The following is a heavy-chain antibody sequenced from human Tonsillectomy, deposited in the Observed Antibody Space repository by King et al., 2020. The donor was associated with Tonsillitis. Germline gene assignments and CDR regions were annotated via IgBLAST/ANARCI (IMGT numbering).Heavy chain of an antibody. J-gene: IGHJ4*02. CDR1: GFTFSTYG. CDR2: ISYEGSNK. V-gene: IGHV3-30*19. Sequence: VQLVESGGGVVQPGRSLRLSCVASGFTFSTYGMHWVRQAPGKGLEWVAVISYEGSNKYYADSVKGRFTISRDNSKNTLYLQMNSLRAEDTAVYYCVAVAGTVYYLDYWGQGTLVTVSS. D-gene: IGHD6-19*01. CDR3: VAVAGTVYYLDY.